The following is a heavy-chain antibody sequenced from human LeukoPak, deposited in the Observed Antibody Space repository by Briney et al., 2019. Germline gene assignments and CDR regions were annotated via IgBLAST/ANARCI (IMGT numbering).Heavy chain of an antibody. Sequence: SQTLSLTCTVSGGSISSGSYHWSWIRQPAGKGLEWIGRIYTSGSTNYNPSLKSRVTISVDTSKNQFSLKLSSVTAADTAVYYCATGIVGAGAFDIWGQGTMVTVSS. CDR2: IYTSGST. D-gene: IGHD1-26*01. V-gene: IGHV4-61*02. CDR3: ATGIVGAGAFDI. J-gene: IGHJ3*02. CDR1: GGSISSGSYH.